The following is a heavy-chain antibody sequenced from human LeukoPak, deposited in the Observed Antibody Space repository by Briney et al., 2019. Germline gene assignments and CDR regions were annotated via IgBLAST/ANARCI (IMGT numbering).Heavy chain of an antibody. CDR3: VTEFWERFDY. D-gene: IGHD1-1*01. CDR1: GFTFRDYN. CDR2: TTRDGSVA. J-gene: IGHJ4*02. V-gene: IGHV3-7*01. Sequence: PGGSLRLSCITSGFTFRDYNMAWVRQAPGEGLECLATTTRDGSVAEYIDSVRGRFTISRDNAQNSIYLQMNSLSAEDTAVYFCVTEFWERFDYWGQGLLVTVSS.